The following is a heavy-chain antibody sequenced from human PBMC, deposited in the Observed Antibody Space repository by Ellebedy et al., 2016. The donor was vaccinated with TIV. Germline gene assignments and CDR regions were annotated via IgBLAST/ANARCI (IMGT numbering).Heavy chain of an antibody. D-gene: IGHD4-23*01. CDR2: ITESGGNT. CDR3: ARDPVGVGPAFDV. V-gene: IGHV3-23*01. CDR1: GFTFSSYD. J-gene: IGHJ3*01. Sequence: GESLKISCAASGFTFSSYDMHWVRPAPGKGLEWVSSITESGGNTYYADSVKGRFTISRDNSKDTLFLQMNSLRAEDTAIYFCARDPVGVGPAFDVWGQGTMVTVSS.